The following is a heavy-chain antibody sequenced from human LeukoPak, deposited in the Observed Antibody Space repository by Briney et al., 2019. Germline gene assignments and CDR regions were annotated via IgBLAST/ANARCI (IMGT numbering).Heavy chain of an antibody. CDR2: IIPILGIA. V-gene: IGHV1-69*04. Sequence: SVKVSCKASGGTFSSYAISWVRQAPGQELEWMGRIIPILGIANYAQKFQGRVTITADKSTSTAYMELSSLRSEDTAVYYCARSLGVVGATYFYYFDYWGQGTLVTVSS. CDR3: ARSLGVVGATYFYYFDY. D-gene: IGHD1-26*01. CDR1: GGTFSSYA. J-gene: IGHJ4*02.